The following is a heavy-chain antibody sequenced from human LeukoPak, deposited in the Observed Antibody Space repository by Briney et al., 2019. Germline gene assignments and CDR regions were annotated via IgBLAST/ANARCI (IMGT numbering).Heavy chain of an antibody. Sequence: ASVKVSCKASGYMFTGHYMRWVRQAPGQGLEWMGWINPNSGGTNYAQKFQGRVTMTRDTSISTAYMELSSLRSDDTAVYYCARVTEHTAMVHWYFDLWGRGTLVTV. CDR3: ARVTEHTAMVHWYFDL. J-gene: IGHJ2*01. D-gene: IGHD5-18*01. CDR2: INPNSGGT. CDR1: GYMFTGHY. V-gene: IGHV1-2*02.